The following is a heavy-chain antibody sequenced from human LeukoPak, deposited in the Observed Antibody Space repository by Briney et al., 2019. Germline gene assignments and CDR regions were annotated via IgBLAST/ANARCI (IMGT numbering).Heavy chain of an antibody. CDR1: GFTFSSYA. CDR2: ISYDGSNK. V-gene: IGHV3-30*01. CDR3: ARDAEESLDY. J-gene: IGHJ4*02. Sequence: GGSLRLSCAASGFTFSSYAMLWVRQAPGKGLEGVAVISYDGSNKYYADSVKGRFTISRDNSKNTLYLQMNSLRAEDTAVYYCARDAEESLDYWGQGTLVTVSS.